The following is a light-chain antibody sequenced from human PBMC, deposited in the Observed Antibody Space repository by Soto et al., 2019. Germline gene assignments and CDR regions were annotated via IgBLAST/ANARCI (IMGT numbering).Light chain of an antibody. CDR2: AAS. CDR1: QGISSW. CDR3: QQANSFPRT. V-gene: IGKV1-12*01. J-gene: IGKJ1*01. Sequence: DIQMTQSPASVSASVGDRVTITCRASQGISSWFSWYQQKPGKAPKLLIYAASSLQSGVPSRFSGSGCGTYFTLTISSLQPEDFASYYCQQANSFPRTFGQGTKVEIK.